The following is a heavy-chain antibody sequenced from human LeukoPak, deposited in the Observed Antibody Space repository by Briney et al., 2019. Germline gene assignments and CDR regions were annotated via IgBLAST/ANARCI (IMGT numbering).Heavy chain of an antibody. CDR3: ARDNSVEDTAWWFDP. D-gene: IGHD4-23*01. J-gene: IGHJ5*02. CDR2: INPSGGST. CDR1: GYTFTSYY. V-gene: IGHV1-46*01. Sequence: ASGKVSCKASGYTFTSYYMHWVRQAPGQGLEWRGIINPSGGSTSYAQKFQGRVTMTRDMSTSTDYMELSSLRSEDTAVYYCARDNSVEDTAWWFDPWGQGTLVTVSS.